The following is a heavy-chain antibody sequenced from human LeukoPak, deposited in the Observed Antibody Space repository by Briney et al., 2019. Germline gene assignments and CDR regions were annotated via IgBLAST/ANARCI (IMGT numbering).Heavy chain of an antibody. CDR2: ISAKNGDT. CDR1: GYIFSNYG. D-gene: IGHD1-7*01. CDR3: ARDVPGTTPSDY. Sequence: ASVKVSCKASGYIFSNYGISWVRQAPGQGLEWMGWISAKNGDTNYIQKFRGRVNMTTDTSTSTAYMELWSLTSDDTAVYYCARDVPGTTPSDYWGQGTLVTVSS. V-gene: IGHV1-18*01. J-gene: IGHJ4*02.